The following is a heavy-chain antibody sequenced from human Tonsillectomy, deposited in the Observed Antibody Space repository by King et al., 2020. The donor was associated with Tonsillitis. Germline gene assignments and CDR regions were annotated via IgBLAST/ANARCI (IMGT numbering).Heavy chain of an antibody. CDR3: GSREDSWYMDV. V-gene: IGHV1-69*01. CDR2: IIPIIGTA. Sequence: HVQLVESGAEVKKPGSSVKVSCKASGGTFSTYAISWVRQAPGQGLEWMGGIIPIIGTANYAQKFQGRVTITADESTSTAYMELNSLSFDDTAVYYCGSREDSWYMDVWGKGTTVTVSS. CDR1: GGTFSTYA. D-gene: IGHD2-15*01. J-gene: IGHJ6*03.